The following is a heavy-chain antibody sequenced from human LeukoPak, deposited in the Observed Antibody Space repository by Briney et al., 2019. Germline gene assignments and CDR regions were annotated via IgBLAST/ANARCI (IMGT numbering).Heavy chain of an antibody. D-gene: IGHD6-19*01. CDR1: GFNFSIYA. V-gene: IGHV3-23*01. CDR2: ISDNGYST. J-gene: IGHJ4*02. Sequence: GGSLRLSCAASGFNFSIYAMNWVRQAPGKGLEWVSAISDNGYSTFYTDSVEGRFTISRDNSKNTLYLQMNSPGAEDTAVYYCAKLYRSGWYSGYWGQGTLVTVSS. CDR3: AKLYRSGWYSGY.